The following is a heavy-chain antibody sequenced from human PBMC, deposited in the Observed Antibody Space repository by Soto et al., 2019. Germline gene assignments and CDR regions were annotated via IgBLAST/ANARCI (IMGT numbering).Heavy chain of an antibody. CDR2: MNPKSGGA. D-gene: IGHD5-18*01. V-gene: IGHV1-2*02. CDR1: GYTFTDYY. CDR3: TRENIENSDGLYDAFDI. Sequence: ASVKVSCKTSGYTFTDYYTHRVRQGRGQGLEWMGWMNPKSGGAYFAQKFQGRVTLTRDTSIGTAYIEVNSLTSDDTAVYFCTRENIENSDGLYDAFDIWGQGTTVTVSS. J-gene: IGHJ3*02.